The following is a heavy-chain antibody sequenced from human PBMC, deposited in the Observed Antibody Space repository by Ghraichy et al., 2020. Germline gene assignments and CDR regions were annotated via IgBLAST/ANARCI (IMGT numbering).Heavy chain of an antibody. J-gene: IGHJ6*02. CDR3: ARQTMIVVPTRDSYYYYGMDV. CDR2: IWYDGSNK. V-gene: IGHV3-33*01. CDR1: GFTFSSYG. D-gene: IGHD3-22*01. Sequence: GGSLRLSCAASGFTFSSYGMHWVRQAPGKGLEWVAVIWYDGSNKYYADSVKGRFTISRDNSKNTLYLQMNSLRAEDTAVYYCARQTMIVVPTRDSYYYYGMDVWGQGTTVTVSS.